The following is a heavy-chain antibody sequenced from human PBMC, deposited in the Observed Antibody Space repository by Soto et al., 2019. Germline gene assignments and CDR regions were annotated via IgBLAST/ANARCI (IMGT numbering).Heavy chain of an antibody. J-gene: IGHJ4*02. Sequence: SETLSLTCTVSGYSISSGYHWAWIRQPPGKGLEWLGSVHYSGNTYYNPSLKSRLTISVDTSKNQFSLKLSSVTAADTAVYYCARGGDISQHGGDFLNYWGQGTLVTVSS. CDR3: ARGGDISQHGGDFLNY. D-gene: IGHD6-13*01. CDR2: VHYSGNT. V-gene: IGHV4-38-2*02. CDR1: GYSISSGYH.